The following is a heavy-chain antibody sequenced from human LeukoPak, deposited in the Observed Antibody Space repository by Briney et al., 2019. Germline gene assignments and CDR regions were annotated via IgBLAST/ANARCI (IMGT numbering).Heavy chain of an antibody. CDR3: ARVLAAAAHFDY. J-gene: IGHJ4*02. CDR1: GGSISSSSSY. Sequence: KPSETLSLTCTVSGGSISSSSSYWGWIRQPPGTGLEWIGSISYTGSTYYNPSLKSRVTISVDTSKNQFSLKLSSVTAADTAVYYCARVLAAAAHFDYWGQGTLVTASS. CDR2: ISYTGST. D-gene: IGHD6-13*01. V-gene: IGHV4-39*01.